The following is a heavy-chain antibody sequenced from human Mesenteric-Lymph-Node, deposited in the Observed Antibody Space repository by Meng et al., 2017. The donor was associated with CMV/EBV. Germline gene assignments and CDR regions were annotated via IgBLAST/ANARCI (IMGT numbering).Heavy chain of an antibody. Sequence: GESLKISCAASGFTFSIYEMNWVRQAPGKGLEWISYISSSGGSTTYYADSVKGRFTISRDNAKNSLYLQMNSLRAEDTAVYYCARGKVTGSAYYGMDVWGQGTTVTVSS. CDR2: ISSSGGSTT. D-gene: IGHD1-20*01. CDR1: GFTFSIYE. J-gene: IGHJ6*02. CDR3: ARGKVTGSAYYGMDV. V-gene: IGHV3-48*03.